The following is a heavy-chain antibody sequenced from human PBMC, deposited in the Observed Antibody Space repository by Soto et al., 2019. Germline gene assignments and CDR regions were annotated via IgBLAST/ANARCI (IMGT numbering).Heavy chain of an antibody. Sequence: QVQLVESGGGVVQPGRSLRLSCAASGFTFSSYAMHWVRQAPGKGLEWVAVISYDGSNKYYADSVKGRFTISRDNSKNTLYLKMNRLRAEDTAVYYCARERRDGYNSFDYWGQGTLVTVSS. V-gene: IGHV3-30-3*01. CDR2: ISYDGSNK. CDR1: GFTFSSYA. CDR3: ARERRDGYNSFDY. D-gene: IGHD5-12*01. J-gene: IGHJ4*02.